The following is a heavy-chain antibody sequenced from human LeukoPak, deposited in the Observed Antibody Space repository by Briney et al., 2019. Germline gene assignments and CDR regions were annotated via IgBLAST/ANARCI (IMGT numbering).Heavy chain of an antibody. CDR1: GFTFNNYA. J-gene: IGHJ2*01. CDR3: AKYGSGQLWLLGWYFDF. Sequence: GGSQRLSCAASGFTFNNYAMTWLRQAPGKGVEWVSSISHNGGSTHYADSVKGRFTISRDNSKNTVYLQMNSLRAEDTAVYYCAKYGSGQLWLLGWYFDFWGRGTLVTVSS. V-gene: IGHV3-23*01. CDR2: ISHNGGST. D-gene: IGHD5-18*01.